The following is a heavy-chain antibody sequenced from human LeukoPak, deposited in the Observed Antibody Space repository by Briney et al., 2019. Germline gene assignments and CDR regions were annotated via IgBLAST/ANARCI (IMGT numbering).Heavy chain of an antibody. CDR1: GFTFSNYA. CDR3: AKAYYDFWSGYFDY. V-gene: IGHV3-23*01. D-gene: IGHD3-3*01. Sequence: GGSLRLSCAASGFTFSNYAMRWVRQAPGKGLEWVSGISGSGGTTYNADSVKGRFTISRDNSKNTLYLQMNSLRAEDTAVYYCAKAYYDFWSGYFDYWGQGTLVTVSS. J-gene: IGHJ4*02. CDR2: ISGSGGTT.